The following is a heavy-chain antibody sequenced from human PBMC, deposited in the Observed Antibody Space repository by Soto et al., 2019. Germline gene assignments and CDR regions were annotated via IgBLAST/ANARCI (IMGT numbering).Heavy chain of an antibody. Sequence: QVQLVQSGAEVKKPGASVKVSCKASGYTFTGYYMHWVRQAPGQGLEWMGWINPNRDGTNYAQKFQGRVPMTRDTSIRTADTELSRLGSVDTAVYYCARAADLKCPVDYWGQGTLVTVSS. V-gene: IGHV1-2*02. J-gene: IGHJ4*02. CDR2: INPNRDGT. CDR3: ARAADLKCPVDY. CDR1: GYTFTGYY.